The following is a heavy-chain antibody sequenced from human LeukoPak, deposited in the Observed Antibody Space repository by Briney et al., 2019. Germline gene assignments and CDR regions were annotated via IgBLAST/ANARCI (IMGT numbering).Heavy chain of an antibody. CDR3: ARAKREYDYVWGSYRYHPDY. Sequence: GGSLRLSCAASGFTFSSYAKHWVRQAPGKGLEWVAVISYDGSNKYYADSVKGRFTISRDNSKNTLYLQMNSLRAEDTAVYYCARAKREYDYVWGSYRYHPDYWGQGTLVTVSS. D-gene: IGHD3-16*02. J-gene: IGHJ4*02. CDR2: ISYDGSNK. CDR1: GFTFSSYA. V-gene: IGHV3-30-3*01.